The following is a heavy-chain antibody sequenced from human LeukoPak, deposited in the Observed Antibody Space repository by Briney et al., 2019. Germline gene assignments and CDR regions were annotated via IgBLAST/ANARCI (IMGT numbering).Heavy chain of an antibody. CDR1: GFTFSSYG. V-gene: IGHV3-48*01. J-gene: IGHJ3*02. CDR3: ARAKRNGFDI. Sequence: GGSLRLSCAASGFTFSSYGMHWVRQAPGKGLEWVSYIRSSSSTIYYADSVKGRFTISRDNAKNSLYLQMNSLRAEDTAVYYCARAKRNGFDIWGQGTMVTVSS. CDR2: IRSSSSTI.